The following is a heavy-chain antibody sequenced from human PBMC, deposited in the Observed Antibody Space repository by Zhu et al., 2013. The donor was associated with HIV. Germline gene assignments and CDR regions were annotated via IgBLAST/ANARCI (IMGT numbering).Heavy chain of an antibody. CDR1: GGTFSSYA. CDR2: MNPNSGNT. CDR3: ARGGGRAGGGSYFDY. J-gene: IGHJ4*02. D-gene: IGHD1-26*01. Sequence: QVQLVQSGAEVKKPGSSVKVSCKASGGTFSSYAISWVRQAPGQGLEWMGWMNPNSGNTGYAQKFQGRVTMTRNTSISTAYMELSSLRSEDTAVYYCARGGGRAGGGSYFDYVGPREPWSTVSS. V-gene: IGHV1-8*02.